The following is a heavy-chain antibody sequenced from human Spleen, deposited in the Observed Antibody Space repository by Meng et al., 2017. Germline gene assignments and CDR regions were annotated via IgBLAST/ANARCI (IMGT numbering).Heavy chain of an antibody. D-gene: IGHD6-13*01. V-gene: IGHV4-4*02. CDR3: ARFDISTAGRGDY. CDR2: IFHSVST. CDR1: GGAISSSVW. Sequence: PGPVQTSRTLPRAAPVAGGAISSSVWSIWVRQPPEKGLEWIGEIFHSVSTCCNLSLQSRVTISVDKSKNQFSLLVSSVTAADTATYYCARFDISTAGRGDYWGQGTLVTVSS. J-gene: IGHJ4*02.